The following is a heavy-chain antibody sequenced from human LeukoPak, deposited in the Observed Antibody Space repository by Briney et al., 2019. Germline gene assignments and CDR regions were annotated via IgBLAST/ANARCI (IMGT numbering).Heavy chain of an antibody. V-gene: IGHV1-2*02. CDR1: GYTFTGYY. J-gene: IGHJ4*02. CDR3: ARAGWSYYDSSGYLFNYYFDY. CDR2: INPNSGGT. Sequence: ASVKVSCKASGYTFTGYYMHWVRQAPGQGLEWMGWINPNSGGTNYAQKFQGRVTMTRDTSISTAYMELSRLRSEDTAVYYCARAGWSYYDSSGYLFNYYFDYWGQGTLVTVSS. D-gene: IGHD3-22*01.